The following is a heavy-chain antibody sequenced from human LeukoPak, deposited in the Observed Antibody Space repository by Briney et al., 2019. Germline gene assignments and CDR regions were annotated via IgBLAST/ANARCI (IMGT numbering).Heavy chain of an antibody. CDR1: GYSISRDYY. D-gene: IGHD6-13*01. Sequence: PSETLSLTCTVSGYSISRDYYWGWIRQPPGEGLEWIGSIYHSGDTHYSPSLRSRVTISVDTSKNQFSLKLSSVTAADTAVYYCARDQIIAAAGTGDFDYWGQGTLVTVSS. CDR3: ARDQIIAAAGTGDFDY. CDR2: IYHSGDT. V-gene: IGHV4-38-2*02. J-gene: IGHJ4*02.